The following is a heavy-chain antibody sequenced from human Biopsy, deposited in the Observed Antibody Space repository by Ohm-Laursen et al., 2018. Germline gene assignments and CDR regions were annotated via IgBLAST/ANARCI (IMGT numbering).Heavy chain of an antibody. Sequence: SETLSLTCTASGDTISTYYWNWIRQTPGKGLEWIGYTHYTGHIRINPSLNSRATISVDTSKDQFSLKLSSLTAADTAIYYCARNRVDVVKVTTIGWNFDLWGRGTLVTVS. D-gene: IGHD5-12*01. V-gene: IGHV4-59*08. CDR3: ARNRVDVVKVTTIGWNFDL. CDR1: GDTISTYY. CDR2: THYTGHI. J-gene: IGHJ2*01.